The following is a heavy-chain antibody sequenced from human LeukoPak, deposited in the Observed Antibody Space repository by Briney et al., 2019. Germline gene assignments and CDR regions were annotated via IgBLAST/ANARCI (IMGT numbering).Heavy chain of an antibody. CDR2: SYSGGST. J-gene: IGHJ6*02. V-gene: IGHV3-53*01. CDR1: GLTVSSNY. D-gene: IGHD6-13*01. CDR3: ARDRADSSSWYSRDYYYGMDV. Sequence: PGGSLRLPCAASGLTVSSNYMSWVRQAPGKGLEWVSVSYSGGSTYYADSVKGRFTISRDNSKNTLYLQMNSLRAEDTAVYYCARDRADSSSWYSRDYYYGMDVWGQGTTVTVSS.